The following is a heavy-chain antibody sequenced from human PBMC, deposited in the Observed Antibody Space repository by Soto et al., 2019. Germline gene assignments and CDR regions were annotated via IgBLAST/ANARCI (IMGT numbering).Heavy chain of an antibody. D-gene: IGHD6-19*01. CDR3: ATHYVAVLDY. V-gene: IGHV3-23*01. CDR2: ISHSSGAT. CDR1: EFTFSNYG. J-gene: IGHJ4*02. Sequence: PGGSLRLSCAASEFTFSNYGIHWVRQAPGKGLEWVSSISHSSGATHYADSVRGRFTISRDNSKNTLYLQLNSLRAEDTAVYYCATHYVAVLDYWGQGTLVTVSS.